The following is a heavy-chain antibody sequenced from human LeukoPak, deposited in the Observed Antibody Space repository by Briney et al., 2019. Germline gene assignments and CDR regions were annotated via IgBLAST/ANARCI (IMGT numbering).Heavy chain of an antibody. CDR2: INSEGSST. CDR3: ARGVAALGWFDP. Sequence: GGSLRLSCVASGFTFSSYWMHWVSQVPGKGLVWVSRINSEGSSTSYAASVKGRFTISRDNAKNTLYLQMNSLSVEDMAVYYCARGVAALGWFDPWGQGTLVTVS. D-gene: IGHD2-15*01. V-gene: IGHV3-74*01. J-gene: IGHJ5*02. CDR1: GFTFSSYW.